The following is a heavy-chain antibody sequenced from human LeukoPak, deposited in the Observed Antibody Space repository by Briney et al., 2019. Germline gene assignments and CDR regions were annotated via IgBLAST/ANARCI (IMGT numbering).Heavy chain of an antibody. CDR1: GGSFSRNA. CDR3: ARIQAVGVPVAIDAYYSYGMDV. CDR2: FIPILGIA. Sequence: ASVKVSCKASGGSFSRNAISWVRQAPGQGLEWMGRFIPILGIATYAQKSQGRVTITADRSTSTAYMELSSLRSEDTAVYYCARIQAVGVPVAIDAYYSYGMDVWGQGTAVTVSS. J-gene: IGHJ6*02. V-gene: IGHV1-69*04. D-gene: IGHD2-2*02.